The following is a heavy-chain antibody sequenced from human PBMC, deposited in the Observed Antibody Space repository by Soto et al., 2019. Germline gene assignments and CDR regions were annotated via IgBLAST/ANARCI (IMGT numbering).Heavy chain of an antibody. Sequence: SETLSPTCSVSGGSISSVGHYWTWIRQQPGKGLEWIGYIYYSGSTDYNPSLKSRVTLSVDRSKNQFSLNLSSVTAADTAIYYCARESGGYDSSTRYGLDVWGQGTTVTVSS. V-gene: IGHV4-31*03. D-gene: IGHD6-25*01. CDR2: IYYSGST. J-gene: IGHJ6*02. CDR3: ARESGGYDSSTRYGLDV. CDR1: GGSISSVGHY.